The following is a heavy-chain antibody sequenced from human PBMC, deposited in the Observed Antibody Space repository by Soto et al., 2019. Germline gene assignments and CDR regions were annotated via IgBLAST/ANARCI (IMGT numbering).Heavy chain of an antibody. Sequence: GGSLRLSCAASGFTFSSYSMNWVRQAPGKGLEWVSSISSSSSYIYYADSVKGRFTISRDNAKNSLYLQMNSLSAEDTAVYYCASLLTGTTQQDYYYYGMDVWGQGTTVTVSS. CDR2: ISSSSSYI. CDR3: ASLLTGTTQQDYYYYGMDV. CDR1: GFTFSSYS. V-gene: IGHV3-21*01. D-gene: IGHD1-7*01. J-gene: IGHJ6*02.